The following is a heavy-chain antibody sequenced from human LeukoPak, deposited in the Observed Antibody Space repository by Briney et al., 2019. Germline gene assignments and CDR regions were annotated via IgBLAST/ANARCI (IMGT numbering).Heavy chain of an antibody. CDR2: MNDDGSST. V-gene: IGHV3-74*01. J-gene: IGHJ6*03. CDR3: AREGYGPDYCMDV. D-gene: IGHD5-18*01. Sequence: GGSLRLSCAASGFTFSSYWMHWVRQAPGKGLVWVSRMNDDGSSTSYADSLKGRFTISRDNAKNTLYLHMSNLRAEDTAVYYCAREGYGPDYCMDVWGKGTTVTISS. CDR1: GFTFSSYW.